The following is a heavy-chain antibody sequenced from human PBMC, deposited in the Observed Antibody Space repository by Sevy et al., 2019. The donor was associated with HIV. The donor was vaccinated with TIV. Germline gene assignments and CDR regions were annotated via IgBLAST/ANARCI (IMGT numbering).Heavy chain of an antibody. J-gene: IGHJ4*02. V-gene: IGHV3-74*01. CDR3: ARDSGRSPFDY. Sequence: GGSLRLSCAASGFTFSSYWMHWVRQAPGKGLGWVSRINSDGSSTSYADSVKGRFTISRDNAKNTLYLQMNSLRAEDMAVYYCARDSGRSPFDYWGQGTLVTVSS. CDR1: GFTFSSYW. CDR2: INSDGSST. D-gene: IGHD3-3*01.